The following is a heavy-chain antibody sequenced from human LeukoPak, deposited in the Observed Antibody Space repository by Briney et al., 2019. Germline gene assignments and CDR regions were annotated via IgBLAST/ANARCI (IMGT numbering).Heavy chain of an antibody. J-gene: IGHJ4*02. CDR2: ISAYNGNT. CDR1: GYTFTISG. D-gene: IGHD4-17*01. V-gene: IGHV1-18*01. CDR3: ARLATTVTGY. Sequence: ASVKVSCKASGYTFTISGISWVRQAPGQGLEWMGWISAYNGNTNYAQKFQGRVIMTTDTSTSTAYMELSRLRSDDTAVYYCARLATTVTGYWGQGTLVTVSS.